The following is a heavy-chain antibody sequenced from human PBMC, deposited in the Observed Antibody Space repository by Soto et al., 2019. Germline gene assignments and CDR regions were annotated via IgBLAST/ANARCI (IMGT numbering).Heavy chain of an antibody. Sequence: QVQLQESGPGLVKPSETLSLTCTVSGGSVSSGSYYWSWIRQPPGKGLEWIGYIYYRGSTNYNPSLKSGVTISVDTSKNQFSLKLSSVTAADTAVYYCARDQGPYDYVWGSYRTWGFDPWGQGTLVTVSS. CDR3: ARDQGPYDYVWGSYRTWGFDP. V-gene: IGHV4-61*01. J-gene: IGHJ5*02. CDR2: IYYRGST. D-gene: IGHD3-16*02. CDR1: GGSVSSGSYY.